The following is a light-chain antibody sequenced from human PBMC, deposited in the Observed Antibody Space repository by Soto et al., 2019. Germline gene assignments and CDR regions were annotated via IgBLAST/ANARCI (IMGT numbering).Light chain of an antibody. V-gene: IGKV2-28*01. CDR1: QSLLHSNGNNY. CDR3: MQDLHSPIT. J-gene: IGKJ5*01. Sequence: VLTQSSLSLPVTPGEPASISCRSSQSLLHSNGNNYLEWYLQKPVQSPQLLIYLGSNRASGVPDRFSGSGSGTDFTLKISRVEAEDVGVYYCMQDLHSPITFAQGTRLEI. CDR2: LGS.